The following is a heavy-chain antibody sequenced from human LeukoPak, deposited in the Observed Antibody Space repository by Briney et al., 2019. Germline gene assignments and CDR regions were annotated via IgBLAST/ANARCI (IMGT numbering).Heavy chain of an antibody. Sequence: PGGSLRLSCAASGFTFSSYSMNWVRQAPGKGLEWVSSISSSSSYIYYADSVKGRFTISRDNAKNSLYLQMNSLRAEDTAVYYCARGSPSVSIVVVPAAIEWGQGTLVTVSS. CDR1: GFTFSSYS. D-gene: IGHD2-2*01. J-gene: IGHJ4*02. V-gene: IGHV3-21*01. CDR3: ARGSPSVSIVVVPAAIE. CDR2: ISSSSSYI.